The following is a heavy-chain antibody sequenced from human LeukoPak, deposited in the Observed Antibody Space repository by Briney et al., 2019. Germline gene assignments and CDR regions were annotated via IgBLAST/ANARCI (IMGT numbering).Heavy chain of an antibody. Sequence: ASVTVSCRASGYTFTVYYMHWVRQAPGQGLEWMGWINPNSGGTNYAQKFQGRVTMTRDTSISTAYMELSRLRSDDTAVYYCARDWITMVRGVLDWGQGTLVTVSS. CDR2: INPNSGGT. V-gene: IGHV1-2*02. D-gene: IGHD3-10*01. J-gene: IGHJ4*02. CDR3: ARDWITMVRGVLD. CDR1: GYTFTVYY.